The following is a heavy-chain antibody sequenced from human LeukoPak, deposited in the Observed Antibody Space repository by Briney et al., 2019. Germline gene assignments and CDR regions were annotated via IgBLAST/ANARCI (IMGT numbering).Heavy chain of an antibody. Sequence: PSETLSLTCTVSGGSIRNCYWNWIRQPPGKGLEWIGYIYDSGSTNYNPSLKSRVTISVDMSKNQFSLKLSSVTAADTAVYYCARDYAGSSSWNWFDPWGQGTLVTVSS. CDR3: ARDYAGSSSWNWFDP. D-gene: IGHD6-13*01. CDR1: GGSIRNCY. J-gene: IGHJ5*02. V-gene: IGHV4-59*01. CDR2: IYDSGST.